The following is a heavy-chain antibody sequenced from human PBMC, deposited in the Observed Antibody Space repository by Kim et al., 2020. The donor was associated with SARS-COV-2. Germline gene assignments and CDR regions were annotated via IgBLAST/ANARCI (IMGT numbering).Heavy chain of an antibody. Sequence: ASVKVSCKASGYTFTSYYMHWVRQAPGQGLEWMGIINPSGGSTSYAQKFQGRVTMTRDTSTSTVYMELSSLRSEDTAVYYCARAQEVRGIVQLVDYWGQGTLVTVSS. CDR3: ARAQEVRGIVQLVDY. V-gene: IGHV1-46*01. CDR1: GYTFTSYY. CDR2: INPSGGST. D-gene: IGHD3-10*01. J-gene: IGHJ4*02.